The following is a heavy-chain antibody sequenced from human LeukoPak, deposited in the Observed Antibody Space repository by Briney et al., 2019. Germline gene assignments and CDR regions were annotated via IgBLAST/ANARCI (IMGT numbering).Heavy chain of an antibody. CDR1: EFTFSTYN. D-gene: IGHD3-22*01. CDR3: ARAPYYSHVEFYFDY. Sequence: GGSLRLSCAASEFTFSTYNMHWVRQAPGKGLEWVSTISSNSDSYTYYADSVKGRFTISRDNAKNSLYLQMNSLRAEDTAVYYCARAPYYSHVEFYFDYWGQGTLVTVSS. CDR2: ISSNSDSYT. J-gene: IGHJ4*02. V-gene: IGHV3-21*04.